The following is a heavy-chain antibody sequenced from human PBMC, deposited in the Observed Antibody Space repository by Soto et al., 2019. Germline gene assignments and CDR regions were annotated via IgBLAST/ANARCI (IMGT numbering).Heavy chain of an antibody. Sequence: QVQLVQSGAEVKKPGSSVKVSCKASGGTFSSYAISWVRQAPGQGLEWMGGIIPIFGTANYAQKFQGRVTITGDESTRTGYMELSRLRSEDTAVYYCARDTHDFRQSYYYCSGMDVWGQGTTVTVAS. CDR2: IIPIFGTA. CDR3: ARDTHDFRQSYYYCSGMDV. V-gene: IGHV1-69*12. CDR1: GGTFSSYA. J-gene: IGHJ6*02. D-gene: IGHD3-3*01.